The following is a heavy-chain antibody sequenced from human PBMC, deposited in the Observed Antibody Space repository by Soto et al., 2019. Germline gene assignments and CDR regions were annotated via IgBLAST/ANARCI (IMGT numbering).Heavy chain of an antibody. D-gene: IGHD3-22*01. Sequence: GSLRLSCAASGFTFSSYSMNWVRQAPGKGLEWVSYISSSSSTIYYADSVKGRFTISRDNAKNSLYLQMNSLRDEDTAVYYCARDLGYYYDSPGMDVWGQGTTVTVSS. CDR2: ISSSSSTI. J-gene: IGHJ6*02. V-gene: IGHV3-48*02. CDR3: ARDLGYYYDSPGMDV. CDR1: GFTFSSYS.